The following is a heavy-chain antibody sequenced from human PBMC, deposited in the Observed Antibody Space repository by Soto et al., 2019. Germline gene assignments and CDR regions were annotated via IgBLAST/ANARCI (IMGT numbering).Heavy chain of an antibody. Sequence: QVQLVQSGAEVKKPGSSVKVSCKASGGTFSSYTINWVRQAPGQGLEWMGRIIPILNISNFAQRFQGRVTIIADKFMTAAYMELSSLRSEDTAVYYWATSFDNDAVPGVQYHYCLDVRGKGSTVTVSS. CDR3: ATSFDNDAVPGVQYHYCLDV. CDR1: GGTFSSYT. J-gene: IGHJ6*03. CDR2: IIPILNIS. D-gene: IGHD3-16*02. V-gene: IGHV1-69*02.